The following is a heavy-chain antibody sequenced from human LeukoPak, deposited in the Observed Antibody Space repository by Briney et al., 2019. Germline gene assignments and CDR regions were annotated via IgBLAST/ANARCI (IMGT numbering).Heavy chain of an antibody. CDR2: ISGSSSHI. CDR1: GFTFSDYY. J-gene: IGHJ4*02. V-gene: IGHV3-11*06. D-gene: IGHD1-26*01. Sequence: GGSLRLSCEASGFTFSDYYLGWIRQAPGTGLEWISYISGSSSHINYADSVKGRFTISRDNAKNSLYLQMNSLRDEDTAVYYCARDSGLIMGALNLDYWGQGTLLTVSS. CDR3: ARDSGLIMGALNLDY.